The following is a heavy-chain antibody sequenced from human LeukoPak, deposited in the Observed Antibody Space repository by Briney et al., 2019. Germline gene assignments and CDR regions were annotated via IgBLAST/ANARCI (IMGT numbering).Heavy chain of an antibody. D-gene: IGHD1-1*01. CDR3: AKVLVTRNWNDGRLDY. V-gene: IGHV3-30*02. CDR1: GFTFSSYG. Sequence: GGSLRLSCAASGFTFSSYGMHWVRQAPGKGLEWVAFIRYDGSNKYYADSVKGRFTISRDNSKNTLYLQMNSLRAEDTAVYYCAKVLVTRNWNDGRLDYSGQGTLVTVSS. CDR2: IRYDGSNK. J-gene: IGHJ4*02.